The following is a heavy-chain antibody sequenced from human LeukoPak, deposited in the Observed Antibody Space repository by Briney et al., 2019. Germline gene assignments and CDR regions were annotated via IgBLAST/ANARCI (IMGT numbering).Heavy chain of an antibody. CDR1: GGSISSGGYY. Sequence: SQTLSLTCTVSGGSISSGGYYWSWIRQHPGKGLEWIGYIYYSGSTYYNPSLKSRVTISVDTSKNQFPLKLSSVTAADTAVYYCARKRSGVYGMDVWGKGTTVTVSS. V-gene: IGHV4-31*03. CDR3: ARKRSGVYGMDV. CDR2: IYYSGST. J-gene: IGHJ6*04. D-gene: IGHD1-26*01.